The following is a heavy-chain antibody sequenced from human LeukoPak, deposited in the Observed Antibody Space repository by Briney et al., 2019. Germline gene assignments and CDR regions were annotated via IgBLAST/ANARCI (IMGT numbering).Heavy chain of an antibody. CDR2: ISSSSSYI. CDR1: GFTFSSYS. D-gene: IGHD3-16*02. V-gene: IGHV3-21*01. J-gene: IGHJ3*02. Sequence: GGSLRLSCAASGFTFSSYSMNWVRQAPGKGLEWVSSISSSSSYIYYADSVKGRFTISRDNAKNSLYLQMNSLRAEDTAVYYCARVGESAVWGSYRYSSAFDIWGQGTMVTVSS. CDR3: ARVGESAVWGSYRYSSAFDI.